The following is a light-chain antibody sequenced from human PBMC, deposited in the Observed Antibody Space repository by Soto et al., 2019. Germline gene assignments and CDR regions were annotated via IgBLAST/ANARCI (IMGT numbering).Light chain of an antibody. Sequence: ETVMTQSPATLSVSPGERATLSCRASQSVRSELAWYQHKPGQAPRLLIYGASTRPTGIPARFSGSGSGTDFTLTISSLEPEDFAVYYCQQRSNLITFGQGTRLEIK. CDR1: QSVRSE. V-gene: IGKV3-11*01. J-gene: IGKJ5*01. CDR2: GAS. CDR3: QQRSNLIT.